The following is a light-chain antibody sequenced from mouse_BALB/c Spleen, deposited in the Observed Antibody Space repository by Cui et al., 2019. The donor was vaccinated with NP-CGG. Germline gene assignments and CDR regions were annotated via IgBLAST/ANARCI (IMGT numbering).Light chain of an antibody. CDR3: ALWYSNHWV. CDR1: TGAVTTRNY. J-gene: IGLJ1*01. V-gene: IGLV1*01. CDR2: GTN. Sequence: QAVLTQEPALNTSPGETVTLTCRSSTGAVTTRNYANWVQEKPDHLFTGLIGGTNNRAPGVPARFSGSLIGDKAALTITGAQTEDEAIYFCALWYSNHWVFGGGTKLTVL.